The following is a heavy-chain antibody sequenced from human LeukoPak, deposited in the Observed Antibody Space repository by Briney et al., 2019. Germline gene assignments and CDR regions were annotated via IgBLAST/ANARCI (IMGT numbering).Heavy chain of an antibody. D-gene: IGHD4-17*01. CDR3: ASTYGDYLGIY. Sequence: ASVKVSCKASGGTFSSYAISWVRQAPGQGLEWMGGIIPIFGTANYAQKFQGRVTITADESTSTAYMELSSLRSEDTAVYYCASTYGDYLGIYWDQGTLVTVSS. CDR1: GGTFSSYA. CDR2: IIPIFGTA. V-gene: IGHV1-69*13. J-gene: IGHJ4*02.